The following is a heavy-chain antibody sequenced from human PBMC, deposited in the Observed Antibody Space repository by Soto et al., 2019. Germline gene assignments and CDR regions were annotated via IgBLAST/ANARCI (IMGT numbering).Heavy chain of an antibody. V-gene: IGHV1-69*13. CDR1: GGTFSSYA. D-gene: IGHD6-6*01. CDR3: ARQADGSSSYYYGMDV. CDR2: IIPIFGTA. Sequence: SVKVSCKASGGTFSSYAISWVRQAPGQGLEWMGGIIPIFGTANYAQKFQGRVTITADESTSTAYMELCSLRSEDTAVYYCARQADGSSSYYYGMDVWGQGTTVTVSS. J-gene: IGHJ6*02.